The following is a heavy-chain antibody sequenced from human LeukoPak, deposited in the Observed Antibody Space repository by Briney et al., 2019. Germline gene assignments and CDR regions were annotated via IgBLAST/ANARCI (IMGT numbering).Heavy chain of an antibody. CDR2: IYHSGST. CDR1: GGSISSSNW. V-gene: IGHV4-4*02. CDR3: ARGRPNYDILTGYVGY. D-gene: IGHD3-9*01. Sequence: SGTLSLTCAVSGGSISSSNWWSWVRQPPGKGLEWIGEIYHSGSTNYNPSLKSRVTISVDKSKKQFSLKLSSVTTADTAVYYCARGRPNYDILTGYVGYWGQGTLVTVSS. J-gene: IGHJ4*02.